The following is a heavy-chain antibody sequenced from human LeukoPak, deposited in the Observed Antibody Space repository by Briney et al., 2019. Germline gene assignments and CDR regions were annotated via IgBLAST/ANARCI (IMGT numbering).Heavy chain of an antibody. CDR2: ISGSGGGT. V-gene: IGHV3-23*01. J-gene: IGHJ4*02. CDR3: AKDTRGLYRSDWLIDY. Sequence: QPGGSLRLSCVASGFTFSRNAMSWVRQAPGKGLEWVSTISGSGGGTYYADSVKGRFTISRDDSKNTLYLQMNSLRAADTALYYCAKDTRGLYRSDWLIDYWGQGTLVTVSS. D-gene: IGHD6-19*01. CDR1: GFTFSRNA.